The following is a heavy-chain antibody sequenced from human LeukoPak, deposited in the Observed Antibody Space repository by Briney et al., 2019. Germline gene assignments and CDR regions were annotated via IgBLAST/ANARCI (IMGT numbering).Heavy chain of an antibody. Sequence: ASVKVSCKASGYIFTDYYIHWVRQAPGQGPEWMGWINPNSGDTNSAQRFQGRVTVTRDASISTAYMELSRLRSDDTAVYYCARDNYNWMFDFWGQGTLVTVSS. D-gene: IGHD1-20*01. CDR2: INPNSGDT. CDR3: ARDNYNWMFDF. J-gene: IGHJ4*02. V-gene: IGHV1-2*02. CDR1: GYIFTDYY.